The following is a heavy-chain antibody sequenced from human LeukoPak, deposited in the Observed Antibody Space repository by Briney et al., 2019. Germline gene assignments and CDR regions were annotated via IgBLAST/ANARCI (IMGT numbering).Heavy chain of an antibody. Sequence: GGSLRLSCAASGFTFSGYSMNWVRQAPGKGLEWVSYISSSSSTIYYADSVKGRFTISRDNAKNSLYLQMNSLRAEDTAVYYCARDPGCSSTSCYGIYYYYMDVWGKGTTVTVSS. CDR2: ISSSSSTI. CDR1: GFTFSGYS. CDR3: ARDPGCSSTSCYGIYYYYMDV. J-gene: IGHJ6*03. D-gene: IGHD2-2*01. V-gene: IGHV3-48*04.